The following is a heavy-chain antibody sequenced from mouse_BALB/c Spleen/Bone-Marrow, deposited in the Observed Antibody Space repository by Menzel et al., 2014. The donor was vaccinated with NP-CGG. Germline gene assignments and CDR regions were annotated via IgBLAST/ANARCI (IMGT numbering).Heavy chain of an antibody. CDR2: IDPANGNT. D-gene: IGHD1-1*01. J-gene: IGHJ4*01. Sequence: ELQLQQSGAELVKPGASVKLSCTASGFNIKDTYMHWVKQRPEQGLEWIGRIDPANGNTKYEPKFQGKANITAETSSNSAYLQFSSLSSQNSAVYYFARSRDFGSSFYAMDWWSQGPSVTISS. V-gene: IGHV14-3*02. CDR3: ARSRDFGSSFYAMDW. CDR1: GFNIKDTY.